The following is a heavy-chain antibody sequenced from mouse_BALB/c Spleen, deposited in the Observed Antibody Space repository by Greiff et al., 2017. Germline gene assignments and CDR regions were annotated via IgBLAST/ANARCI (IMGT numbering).Heavy chain of an antibody. V-gene: IGHV5-12-2*01. CDR1: GFTFSSYT. J-gene: IGHJ4*01. CDR2: ISNGGGST. Sequence: EVQLVESGGGLVQPGGSLTLSCAASGFTFSSYTMSWVRQTPEKRLEWVAYISNGGGSTYYPDTVKGRFTISRDNAKNTLYLQMSSLKSEDTAMYYCARRNDRYDFYALDYWGEGTSVTVAS. CDR3: ARRNDRYDFYALDY. D-gene: IGHD2-14*01.